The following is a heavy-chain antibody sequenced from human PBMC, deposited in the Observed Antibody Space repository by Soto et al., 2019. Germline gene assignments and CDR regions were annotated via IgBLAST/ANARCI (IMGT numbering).Heavy chain of an antibody. CDR2: IKDGGNT. CDR1: GGSFSGYY. J-gene: IGHJ4*02. Sequence: QVQLQQWGAGLLKPSETLSLTCAVYGGSFSGYYWSWFRQPPGKGLEWIGEIKDGGNTNYSPSLKSEVTISADKPKNQFSLKLNSVTAADTAVYYCARGQGAMVATHWDQGTLVTVSS. V-gene: IGHV4-34*01. D-gene: IGHD5-12*01. CDR3: ARGQGAMVATH.